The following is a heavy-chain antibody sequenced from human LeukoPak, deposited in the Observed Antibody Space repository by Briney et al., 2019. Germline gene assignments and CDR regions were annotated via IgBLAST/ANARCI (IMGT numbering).Heavy chain of an antibody. V-gene: IGHV3-21*04. CDR3: ARVRGSVGANDY. CDR2: ISSSSSYI. Sequence: PGGSLRLSCATSRFTFSNYNMNWVRQAPGKGLEWVSSISSSSSYIFYADSVKGRFTISRDNAKNSLYLQMNSLRAEDTAVYYCARVRGSVGANDYWGQGTLVTVSS. CDR1: RFTFSNYN. D-gene: IGHD1-26*01. J-gene: IGHJ4*02.